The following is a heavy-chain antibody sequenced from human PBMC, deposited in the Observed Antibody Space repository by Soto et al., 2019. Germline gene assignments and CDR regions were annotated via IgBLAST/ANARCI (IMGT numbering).Heavy chain of an antibody. CDR3: ARVGRPSSSTPEDYYYYGMDV. V-gene: IGHV3-30-3*01. Sequence: GGSLRLSCAASGFTFSSYAMHWVRQAPGKGLEWVAVISYDGSNKYYADSVKGRFTISRDNSKNTLYLQMNSLRAEDTAVYYCARVGRPSSSTPEDYYYYGMDVWGQGTTVTVSS. CDR2: ISYDGSNK. CDR1: GFTFSSYA. D-gene: IGHD6-13*01. J-gene: IGHJ6*02.